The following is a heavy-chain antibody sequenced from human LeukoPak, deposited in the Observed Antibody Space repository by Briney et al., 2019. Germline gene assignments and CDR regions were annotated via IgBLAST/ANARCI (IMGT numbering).Heavy chain of an antibody. CDR3: ARKMVAAGRGPVDY. D-gene: IGHD6-13*01. CDR2: ISSDGSST. J-gene: IGHJ4*02. V-gene: IGHV3-74*01. Sequence: GGSLRLSCAASGFTFSSYWMHWVRQAPGKGLVWVSRISSDGSSTSYAASVKGRFTISRDNAKNTLYLQVNSLRAEDTAVYYCARKMVAAGRGPVDYWGQGTLVTVSS. CDR1: GFTFSSYW.